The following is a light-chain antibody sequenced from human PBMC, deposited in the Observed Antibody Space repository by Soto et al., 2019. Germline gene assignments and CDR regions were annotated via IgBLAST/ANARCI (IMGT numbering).Light chain of an antibody. V-gene: IGKV1-5*01. CDR3: QQYNSFQGT. J-gene: IGKJ2*02. Sequence: DIQMTQSPSTLSASVGDRVTITCRASQSISSWLAWYQQKPGKAPKLLIYDASSLESGVPSRFSGSGSGTEFTLTISSLQPDDLATYYCQQYNSFQGTVGQGTKLEIK. CDR1: QSISSW. CDR2: DAS.